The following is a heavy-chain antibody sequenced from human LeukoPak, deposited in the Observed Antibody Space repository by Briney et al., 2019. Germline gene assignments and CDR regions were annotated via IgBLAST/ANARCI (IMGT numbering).Heavy chain of an antibody. V-gene: IGHV4-59*01. D-gene: IGHD3-10*01. CDR1: GGSTSSYY. CDR3: AGAYYYGSGSPTPHTDAFDI. Sequence: SETLSLTCTVSGGSTSSYYWSWIRQPPGKGLEWIGYIYYSGSTNYNPSLKSRVTISVDTSKNQFSLKLSSVTAADTAVYYCAGAYYYGSGSPTPHTDAFDIWGQGTMVTVSS. J-gene: IGHJ3*02. CDR2: IYYSGST.